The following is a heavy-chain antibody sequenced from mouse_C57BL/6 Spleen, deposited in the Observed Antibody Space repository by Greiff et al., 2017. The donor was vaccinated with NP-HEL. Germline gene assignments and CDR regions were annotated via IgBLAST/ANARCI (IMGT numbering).Heavy chain of an antibody. D-gene: IGHD2-3*01. CDR1: GYSITSGYY. CDR3: ARDYGWLLDY. CDR2: ISYDGSN. V-gene: IGHV3-6*01. J-gene: IGHJ2*01. Sequence: VQLKESGPGLVKPSQSLSLTCSVTGYSITSGYYWNWIRQFPGNKLEWMGYISYDGSNNYNPSLKNRISITRDTSKNQFFLKLNSVTTEDTATYYCARDYGWLLDYWGQGTTLTVSS.